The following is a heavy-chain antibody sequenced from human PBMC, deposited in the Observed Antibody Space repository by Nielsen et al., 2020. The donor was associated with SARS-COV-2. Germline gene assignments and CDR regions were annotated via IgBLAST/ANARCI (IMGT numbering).Heavy chain of an antibody. V-gene: IGHV3-43*01. J-gene: IGHJ4*02. D-gene: IGHD6-13*01. CDR3: AKEGASSSWLNLDY. Sequence: GGSLGLSCAASGFTFDDYTMHWVRQAPGKGLEWVSLISWDGGSTYYADSVKGRFTISRDNSKNSLYLQMNSLRTEDTALYYCAKEGASSSWLNLDYWGQGTLVTVSS. CDR1: GFTFDDYT. CDR2: ISWDGGST.